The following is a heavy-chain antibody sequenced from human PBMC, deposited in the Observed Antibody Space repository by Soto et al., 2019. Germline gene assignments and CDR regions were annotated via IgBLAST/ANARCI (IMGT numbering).Heavy chain of an antibody. Sequence: SETLSLTCAVYGGSFSGYYWSWIRQPPGEGLEWIGEINHSGSTNYNPSLKSRVTISVDTSKNQFSLKLSSVTAADTAVYYCARGPGCSGGSCYGTFDYWGQGTLVTVSS. CDR1: GGSFSGYY. CDR3: ARGPGCSGGSCYGTFDY. D-gene: IGHD2-15*01. CDR2: INHSGST. V-gene: IGHV4-34*01. J-gene: IGHJ4*02.